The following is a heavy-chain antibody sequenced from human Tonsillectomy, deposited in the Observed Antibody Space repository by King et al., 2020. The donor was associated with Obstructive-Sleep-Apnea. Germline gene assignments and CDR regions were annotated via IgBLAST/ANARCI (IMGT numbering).Heavy chain of an antibody. D-gene: IGHD2-2*01. Sequence: LQLVQSGAEVKKPGASVKVSCKASGYTFTTYDINWVRQATGQGLEWVGWMNPHSGNTGYAQKFQGRVTMARGTSINTAYMELSSLRSEDTAVYYCARAYCNKTTCNDGDSNYYYGMDFWGQGTTGTVSS. CDR2: MNPHSGNT. CDR1: GYTFTTYD. J-gene: IGHJ6*02. V-gene: IGHV1-8*01. CDR3: ARAYCNKTTCNDGDSNYYYGMDF.